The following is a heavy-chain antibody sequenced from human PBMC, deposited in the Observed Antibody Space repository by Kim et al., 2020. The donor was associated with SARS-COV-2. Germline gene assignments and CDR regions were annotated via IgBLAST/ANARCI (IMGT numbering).Heavy chain of an antibody. CDR1: GFDFYAYA. Sequence: GGSLRLSCAASGFDFYAYAMNWIRQAPGRGLEWVSGIVRSSDKYYAESVNGRFTISRDTSNNLVYLQMNSLRVEDTAIYYCAKDRISGDGFWELDYWGQGILVTVSS. CDR2: IVRSSDK. V-gene: IGHV3-23*01. CDR3: AKDRISGDGFWELDY. J-gene: IGHJ4*02. D-gene: IGHD3-3*01.